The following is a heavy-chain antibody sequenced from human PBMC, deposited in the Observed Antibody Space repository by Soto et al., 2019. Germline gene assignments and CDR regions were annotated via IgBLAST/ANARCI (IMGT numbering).Heavy chain of an antibody. CDR3: ARQMTTLTTFDY. Sequence: PXGTLSLTCAVSGGPISSYYWSGIRQPPGKGLEWIGYISYSGSTNYNPSLKSRVTISVDTSKNQFSLKVSSVTAADTAVYYCARQMTTLTTFDYWGQGTLVTVSS. J-gene: IGHJ4*02. CDR1: GGPISSYY. V-gene: IGHV4-59*01. D-gene: IGHD4-17*01. CDR2: ISYSGST.